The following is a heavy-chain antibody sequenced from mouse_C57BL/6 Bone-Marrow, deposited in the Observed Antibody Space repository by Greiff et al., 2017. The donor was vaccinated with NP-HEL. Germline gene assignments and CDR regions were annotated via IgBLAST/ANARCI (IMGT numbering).Heavy chain of an antibody. CDR1: GFTFTDYY. J-gene: IGHJ4*01. V-gene: IGHV7-3*01. CDR3: AASAYYYAMDY. CDR2: IRNKANGYTT. D-gene: IGHD6-1*01. Sequence: EVHLVESGGGLVQPGGSLSLSCAASGFTFTDYYMSWVRQPPGKALEWLGFIRNKANGYTTEYSASVKGRFTISRDNSQSILYLQMNALRAEDSATYYCAASAYYYAMDYWGQGTSVTVSS.